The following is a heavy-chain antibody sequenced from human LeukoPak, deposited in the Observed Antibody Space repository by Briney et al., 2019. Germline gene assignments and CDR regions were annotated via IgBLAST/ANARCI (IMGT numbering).Heavy chain of an antibody. CDR2: ISGSGGST. V-gene: IGHV3-23*01. CDR3: AKDLTGDGEGAYYYYGMDV. Sequence: GGSLRLSCAASGFTFSSYAMSWVRQAPGKGLEWVSAISGSGGSTYYADSVKGRFTISRDNSKNTLYLQMNSLRAEDTAVYYCAKDLTGDGEGAYYYYGMDVWGQGTTVTVSS. J-gene: IGHJ6*02. D-gene: IGHD7-27*01. CDR1: GFTFSSYA.